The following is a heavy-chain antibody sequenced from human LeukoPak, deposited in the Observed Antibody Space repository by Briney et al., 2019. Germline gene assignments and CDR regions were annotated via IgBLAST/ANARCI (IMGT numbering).Heavy chain of an antibody. J-gene: IGHJ4*02. V-gene: IGHV4-4*07. CDR3: AGMVTFQTNFDF. Sequence: PGGSLRLSCAASGFTFDDCGMSWVRQAPGKGLEWVGRLYTSGNTNYNPSLRRRITMSVDRSKNKFYMKLTSVTAADTAVYYCAGMVTFQTNFDFWGQGTLVTVSS. CDR2: LYTSGNT. CDR1: GFTFDDCG. D-gene: IGHD2-21*02.